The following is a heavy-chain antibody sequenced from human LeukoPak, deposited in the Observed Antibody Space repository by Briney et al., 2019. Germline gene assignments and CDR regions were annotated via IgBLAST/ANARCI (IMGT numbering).Heavy chain of an antibody. CDR3: ARGGARYSGSSPNWFDY. V-gene: IGHV1-69*05. J-gene: IGHJ4*02. Sequence: SVRVSCKASGCTISSYAISWVRQAPGQGLESMGGIIPIFGTANYAQKFQGRVTITTDESTSTAYMELSSLRSEDTAVYYCARGGARYSGSSPNWFDYWGQGAQVTVSS. CDR2: IIPIFGTA. CDR1: GCTISSYA. D-gene: IGHD1-26*01.